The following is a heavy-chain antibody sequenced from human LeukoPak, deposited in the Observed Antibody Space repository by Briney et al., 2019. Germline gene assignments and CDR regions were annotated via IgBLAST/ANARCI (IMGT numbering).Heavy chain of an antibody. CDR2: SAYNGDT. CDR3: ARYNSMFQGVTTSDY. D-gene: IGHD3-10*01. CDR1: GYTFTNYG. Sequence: GASVRVSCKASGYTFTNYGFNWVRQAPGQGLEWMGNSAYNGDTNYAQKFQDRVTMTTDTSTSTAYMELRSLKSDDTAVYYCARYNSMFQGVTTSDYWGQGTLVIVSS. J-gene: IGHJ4*02. V-gene: IGHV1-18*01.